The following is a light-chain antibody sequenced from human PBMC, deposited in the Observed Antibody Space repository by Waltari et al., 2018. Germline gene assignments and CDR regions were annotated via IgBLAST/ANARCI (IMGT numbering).Light chain of an antibody. J-gene: IGKJ1*01. Sequence: EIVLTQSPGSLSLSPGERATLSYRASQSVSKYLAWYQQKPGQAPRLLIYHASSRATGIPDRFSGSGYGTDFSLTISRLEPEDFAVYYCQKYESLPATFGQGTKVEIK. CDR3: QKYESLPAT. CDR2: HAS. CDR1: QSVSKY. V-gene: IGKV3-20*01.